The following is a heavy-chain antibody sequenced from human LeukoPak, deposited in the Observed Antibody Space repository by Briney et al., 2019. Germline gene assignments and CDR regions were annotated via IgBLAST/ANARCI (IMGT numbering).Heavy chain of an antibody. D-gene: IGHD2-21*02. Sequence: ASVKVSCKASGYTFTSYDINWARQATGQGLEWMGWMSPNSGNTGYAQKFQGSVTMTRNTSISTAYMELSSLRSEDTAVYYCARGRGAYCGGDCSNFDYWGQGTLVTVSS. J-gene: IGHJ4*02. CDR2: MSPNSGNT. V-gene: IGHV1-8*01. CDR3: ARGRGAYCGGDCSNFDY. CDR1: GYTFTSYD.